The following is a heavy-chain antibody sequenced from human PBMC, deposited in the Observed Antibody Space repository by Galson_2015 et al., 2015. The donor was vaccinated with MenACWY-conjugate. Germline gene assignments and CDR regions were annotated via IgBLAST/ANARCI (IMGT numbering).Heavy chain of an antibody. CDR1: GDTFRTFP. CDR2: INAANDDT. Sequence: SVKVSCKASGDTFRTFPIHWVRQAPGQRLEWMGWINAANDDTNYSQNFQGRVTISRDTSANTAYMDLSSLRSEDTAVYFCATRLISHAFDIWGQGTMVTVSS. D-gene: IGHD3/OR15-3a*01. J-gene: IGHJ3*02. CDR3: ATRLISHAFDI. V-gene: IGHV1-3*01.